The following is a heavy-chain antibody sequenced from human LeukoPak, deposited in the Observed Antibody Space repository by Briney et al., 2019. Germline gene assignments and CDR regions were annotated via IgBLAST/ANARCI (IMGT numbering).Heavy chain of an antibody. D-gene: IGHD2-2*02. J-gene: IGHJ3*02. Sequence: VASVKVSCKASGYTFTSYGISWVRQAPGQGLEWMGWISAYSGDTNYAQKFQGRATMTTDTSTSTAYMELRSLRSEDTAVYYCARGYCSSTSCYTADDAFDIWGQGAMVTVSS. CDR3: ARGYCSSTSCYTADDAFDI. CDR1: GYTFTSYG. CDR2: ISAYSGDT. V-gene: IGHV1-18*01.